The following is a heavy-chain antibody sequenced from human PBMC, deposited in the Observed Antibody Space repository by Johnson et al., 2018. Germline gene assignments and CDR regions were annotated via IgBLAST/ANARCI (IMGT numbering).Heavy chain of an antibody. Sequence: EVQLVESGGGLVQPGGSLRLSCAASGFTFTSYAMSWVRQAPGKGLEWVSAISGSGGSTYYADSVKGRFTISRDNSKNTLYLQMNRLGAGDTAVYYCARHQSITRVRGVNLSYYYYMDVWGKGTTVTVSS. CDR1: GFTFTSYA. D-gene: IGHD3-10*01. V-gene: IGHV3-23*04. CDR3: ARHQSITRVRGVNLSYYYYMDV. CDR2: ISGSGGST. J-gene: IGHJ6*03.